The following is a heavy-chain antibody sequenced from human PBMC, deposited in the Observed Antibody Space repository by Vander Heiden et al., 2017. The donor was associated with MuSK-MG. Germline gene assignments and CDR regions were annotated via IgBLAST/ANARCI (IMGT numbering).Heavy chain of an antibody. V-gene: IGHV3-72*01. J-gene: IGHJ4*02. Sequence: EVQLVESGGDLVQPGGSLRPSCGASGFTFSDHNMDWVRQAPGKGLEWVGRIRDIGRSHTTEYVASVRGRFTISRDDSQNLLFLQMNNLKTEDTAVYYCARSPNGVAPGDHWGQGTLVTVSS. CDR3: ARSPNGVAPGDH. D-gene: IGHD3-3*01. CDR1: GFTFSDHN. CDR2: IRDIGRSHTT.